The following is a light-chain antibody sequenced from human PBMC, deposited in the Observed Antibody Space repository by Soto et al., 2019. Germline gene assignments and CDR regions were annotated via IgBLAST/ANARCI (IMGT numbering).Light chain of an antibody. Sequence: EVVLTQSPATLSVSPGERAILSCRASQSVSSDLAWSQQKPGQAPRLLMYGVSTRATAIPPRFSGSGSGTEFTLTISGLQAEDFAVYYCQQYNKGAPWTFGQGTKVDI. V-gene: IGKV3-15*01. CDR1: QSVSSD. CDR2: GVS. CDR3: QQYNKGAPWT. J-gene: IGKJ1*01.